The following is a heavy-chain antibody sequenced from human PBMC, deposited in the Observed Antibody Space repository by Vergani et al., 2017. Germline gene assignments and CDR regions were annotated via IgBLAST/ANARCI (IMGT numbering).Heavy chain of an antibody. V-gene: IGHV3-23*01. Sequence: EVQLLESGGGLVQPGGSLRLSCAASGFTFSSYAMSWVRQAPGKGLEWVSAISGSGGSTYYADSVKGRFTISRDNSKNTLYLQMNSLRAEDTAVDYCAKDPVLLWFGELVGAFDIWGQGTMVTVSA. J-gene: IGHJ3*02. CDR3: AKDPVLLWFGELVGAFDI. CDR2: ISGSGGST. CDR1: GFTFSSYA. D-gene: IGHD3-10*01.